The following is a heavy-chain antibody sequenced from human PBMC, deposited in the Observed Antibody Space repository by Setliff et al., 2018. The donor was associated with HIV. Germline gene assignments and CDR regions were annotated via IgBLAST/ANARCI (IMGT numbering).Heavy chain of an antibody. CDR3: AREASLSY. Sequence: GSLRLSCAASGFTFSSYAMSWVRQAPGKGLEWVASIKEDGSEKYYVDSVKGRFTISRDNANNSLHLQMNSLRAEDTAVYYCAREASLSYWGQGTLVTVSS. CDR1: GFTFSSYA. V-gene: IGHV3-7*01. CDR2: IKEDGSEK. D-gene: IGHD6-6*01. J-gene: IGHJ4*02.